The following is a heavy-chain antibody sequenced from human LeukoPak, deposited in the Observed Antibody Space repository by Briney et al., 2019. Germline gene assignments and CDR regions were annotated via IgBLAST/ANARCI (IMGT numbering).Heavy chain of an antibody. CDR1: GYSFTSYW. Sequence: GASLQICCKGSGYSFTSYWIGWVRQMPGKGLEWMGIVYPGDSDTRYSPSFQGQVTISADKSISTAYLQWSSLKASDTAIYYCARLSMVRGALTNFDYWGQGTLVTVSS. J-gene: IGHJ4*02. V-gene: IGHV5-51*01. CDR3: ARLSMVRGALTNFDY. CDR2: VYPGDSDT. D-gene: IGHD3-10*01.